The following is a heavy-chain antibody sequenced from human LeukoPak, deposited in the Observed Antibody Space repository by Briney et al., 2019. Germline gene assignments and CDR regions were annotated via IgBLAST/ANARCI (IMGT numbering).Heavy chain of an antibody. Sequence: GGSLRLSCAASGFTFSSYWMHWVRQAPGKGLVWVSRLNSDGSSTSYADSVKGRFTISRDNAKNMLYLQMNSLRAEDTAVYYCARGACLLDSGMDVWGQGTTVT. J-gene: IGHJ6*02. CDR3: ARGACLLDSGMDV. D-gene: IGHD2-21*02. V-gene: IGHV3-74*01. CDR2: LNSDGSST. CDR1: GFTFSSYW.